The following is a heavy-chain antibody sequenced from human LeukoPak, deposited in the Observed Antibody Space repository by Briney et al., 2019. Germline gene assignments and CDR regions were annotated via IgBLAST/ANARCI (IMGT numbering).Heavy chain of an antibody. D-gene: IGHD3-22*01. Sequence: SETLSLTCTVSGGSISSYYWSWIRQPPGKGLEWIGYIYYSGSTNYNPSLKSRVTISVDTSKNQFSLKLSSVTAADTAVYYCARGGYGSSGYYNYFDYWGQGTLVTVSS. CDR2: IYYSGST. J-gene: IGHJ4*02. CDR3: ARGGYGSSGYYNYFDY. V-gene: IGHV4-59*08. CDR1: GGSISSYY.